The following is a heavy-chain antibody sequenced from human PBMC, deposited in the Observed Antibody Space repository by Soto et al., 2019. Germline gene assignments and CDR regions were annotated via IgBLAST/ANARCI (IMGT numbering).Heavy chain of an antibody. V-gene: IGHV1-69*13. Sequence: GASVKVSCKASGGTFGSHGISWVRQAPGQGLEWMGGIIPIYGTANNAQRFQGRVTITADVSTSTAYMELSSLTSEDTAVYYCARDLTIRAPAAWFDPWGQGTLVTVSS. CDR3: ARDLTIRAPAAWFDP. CDR1: GGTFGSHG. CDR2: IIPIYGTA. J-gene: IGHJ5*02. D-gene: IGHD2-2*01.